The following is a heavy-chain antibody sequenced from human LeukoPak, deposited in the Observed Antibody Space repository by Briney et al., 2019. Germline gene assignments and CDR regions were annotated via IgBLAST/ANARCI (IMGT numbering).Heavy chain of an antibody. CDR2: IYHSGST. V-gene: IGHV4-4*02. CDR1: GDSISSSNW. Sequence: SGTLSLTCDVSGDSISSSNWWNWVRQPPGKGLEWIGGIYHSGSTNYNPSRKSRVTMSVDKSKNQFSLKLSSVTAADTAVFYCARRRYNYGFDSWGQGTLVTVSS. D-gene: IGHD5-18*01. CDR3: ARRRYNYGFDS. J-gene: IGHJ4*02.